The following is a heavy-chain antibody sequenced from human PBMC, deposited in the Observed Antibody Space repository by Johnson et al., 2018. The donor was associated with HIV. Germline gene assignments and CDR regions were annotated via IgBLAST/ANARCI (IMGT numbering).Heavy chain of an antibody. CDR1: GFTFSNYD. CDR3: ARDLPDSGWFSYDAFDI. V-gene: IGHV3-13*01. J-gene: IGHJ3*02. CDR2: IGTAGDT. Sequence: EVQLVESGGGLVQPGGSLRLSCAASGFTFSNYDMHWVRQGSGKGLEWVSGIGTAGDTHYPGSVKGRFTISRDNAKNSLYLQMNSLRAEDTAVYYCARDLPDSGWFSYDAFDIWGQGTMVTVSS. D-gene: IGHD6-19*01.